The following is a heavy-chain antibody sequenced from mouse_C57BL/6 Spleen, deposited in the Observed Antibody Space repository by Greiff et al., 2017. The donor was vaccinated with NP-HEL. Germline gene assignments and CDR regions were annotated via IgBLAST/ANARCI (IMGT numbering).Heavy chain of an antibody. V-gene: IGHV1-15*01. D-gene: IGHD2-4*01. J-gene: IGHJ2*01. CDR1: GYTFTDYE. CDR2: IDPETGGT. Sequence: VQLQQSGAELVRPGASVTLSCKASGYTFTDYEMHWVKQTPVHGLEWIGAIDPETGGTAYNQKFKGTAILTADKSSSTAYMELRSLTSEDSAVYYCTRGDDYDEGYYFDYWGQGTTLTVSS. CDR3: TRGDDYDEGYYFDY.